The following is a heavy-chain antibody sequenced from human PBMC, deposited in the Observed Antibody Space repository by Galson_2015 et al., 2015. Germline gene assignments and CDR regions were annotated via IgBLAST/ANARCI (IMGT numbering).Heavy chain of an antibody. CDR1: GYTFTRYG. CDR2: INAGSGEA. CDR3: ARDHSSGWYNDWLDP. D-gene: IGHD6-19*01. Sequence: SVKVSCKATGYTFTRYGVHWVRQAPGQRLEWMGYINAGSGEAKYSQTFQGRVSITRDTSATTVYMELRSLRYEDTAVYFCARDHSSGWYNDWLDPWGQGTLVPVSS. V-gene: IGHV1-3*01. J-gene: IGHJ5*02.